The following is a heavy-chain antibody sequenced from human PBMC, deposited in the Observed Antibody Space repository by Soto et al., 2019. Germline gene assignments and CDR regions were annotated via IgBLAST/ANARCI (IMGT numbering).Heavy chain of an antibody. Sequence: LRLSCAASGFTFSGSAMHWVRQASGKGLEWVGRIRSKANSCATAYAASVKGRFTISRDDSKNTAYLQMNSLKTEDTAVYYCISTVTTFNYFDYWGQGTLVTVSS. CDR3: ISTVTTFNYFDY. D-gene: IGHD4-17*01. J-gene: IGHJ4*02. V-gene: IGHV3-73*01. CDR1: GFTFSGSA. CDR2: IRSKANSCAT.